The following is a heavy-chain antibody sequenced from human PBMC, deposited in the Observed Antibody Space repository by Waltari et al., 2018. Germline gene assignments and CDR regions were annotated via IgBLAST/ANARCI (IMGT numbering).Heavy chain of an antibody. Sequence: QLQLQESGTGLVKPSETLSLTCTVSGGSISSSSYYWGWIRHTPGKGLEWIGSIYYSGSTYYNPSLKSRVTISVDTSKNQFSLKLSSVTAADTAVYYCARGVYCSSTSCYEFPYYFDYWGQGTLVTVSS. CDR1: GGSISSSSYY. CDR2: IYYSGST. J-gene: IGHJ4*02. CDR3: ARGVYCSSTSCYEFPYYFDY. D-gene: IGHD2-2*01. V-gene: IGHV4-39*01.